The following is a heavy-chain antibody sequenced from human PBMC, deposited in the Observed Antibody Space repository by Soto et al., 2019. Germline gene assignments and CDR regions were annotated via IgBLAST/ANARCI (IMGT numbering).Heavy chain of an antibody. J-gene: IGHJ5*02. Sequence: GASVKVSCKASGGTFSSYAISWVRQAPGQGLEWMGGIIPTFGTANYAQKFQGRVTITADESTSTAYMELSSLRSEDTAVYYCARVGIVVVTSNWFDPWGQGTLVTVSS. CDR3: ARVGIVVVTSNWFDP. CDR2: IIPTFGTA. V-gene: IGHV1-69*13. D-gene: IGHD2-21*02. CDR1: GGTFSSYA.